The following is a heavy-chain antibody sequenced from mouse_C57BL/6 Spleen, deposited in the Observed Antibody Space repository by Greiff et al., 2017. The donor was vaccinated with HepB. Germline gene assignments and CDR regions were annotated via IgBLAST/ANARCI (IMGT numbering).Heavy chain of an antibody. V-gene: IGHV5-17*01. CDR1: GFTFSDYG. J-gene: IGHJ4*01. D-gene: IGHD2-1*01. CDR3: ARRIYYAQYYYAMDY. CDR2: ISSGSSTI. Sequence: EVKLVESGGGLVKPGGSLKLSCAASGFTFSDYGMHWVRQAPEKGLEWVAYISSGSSTIYYADTVKGRFTISRDNAKNTLFLQMTSLRSEDTAMYYCARRIYYAQYYYAMDYWGQGTSVTVSS.